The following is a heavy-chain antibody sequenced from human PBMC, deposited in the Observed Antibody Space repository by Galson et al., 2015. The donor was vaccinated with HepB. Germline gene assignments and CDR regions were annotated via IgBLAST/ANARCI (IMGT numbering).Heavy chain of an antibody. Sequence: SVKVSCKVSGYTLTELSMHWVRQAPGKGLEWMGGFDPEDGETIYAQKFQGRVTMTEDTSTDTAYMELSSLRSEDTAVYYCATNAVYYDSSGYYLLWGQGTLVTVSS. V-gene: IGHV1-24*01. D-gene: IGHD3-22*01. CDR2: FDPEDGET. CDR1: GYTLTELS. CDR3: ATNAVYYDSSGYYLL. J-gene: IGHJ4*02.